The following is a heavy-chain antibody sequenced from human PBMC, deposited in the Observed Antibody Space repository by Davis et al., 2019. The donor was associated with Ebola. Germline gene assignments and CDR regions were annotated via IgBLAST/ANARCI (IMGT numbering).Heavy chain of an antibody. J-gene: IGHJ5*02. CDR1: GGSFSTYY. Sequence: SETLSLTCTVSGGSFSTYYWSWVRQPPGKGLEWVGYIYYSGTTHYNPSLRGRVTISVDTSKKHFSLKLGSVTAADTAVYYCARNSITKFNWLDPWGQGALVTVSS. V-gene: IGHV4-59*01. D-gene: IGHD1-14*01. CDR3: ARNSITKFNWLDP. CDR2: IYYSGTT.